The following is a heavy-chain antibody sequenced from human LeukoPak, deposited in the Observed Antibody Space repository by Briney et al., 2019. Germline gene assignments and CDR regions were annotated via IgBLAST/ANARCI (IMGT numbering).Heavy chain of an antibody. Sequence: PGGSLRLSCAASGFTFSSYAMHWVRQAPGKGLEWVAVISYDGSNKYYADSVKGRFTISRDNSKNTLYLQMNSLRAEDTAVYYCARANHYDFWSGYYFDYWGQGTLVTVSS. CDR3: ARANHYDFWSGYYFDY. D-gene: IGHD3-3*01. CDR2: ISYDGSNK. V-gene: IGHV3-30*01. CDR1: GFTFSSYA. J-gene: IGHJ4*02.